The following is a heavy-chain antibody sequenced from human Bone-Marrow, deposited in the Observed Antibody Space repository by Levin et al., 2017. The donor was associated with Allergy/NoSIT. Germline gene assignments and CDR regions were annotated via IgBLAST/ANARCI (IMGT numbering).Heavy chain of an antibody. V-gene: IGHV4-59*01. CDR3: ARGHSRAQYGMDV. Sequence: SCTVSGGSISSYYWSWIRQPPGKGLEWIGYIYYSGSTNYNPSLKSRVTISVDTSKNQFSLKLSSVTAADTAVYYCARGHSRAQYGMDVWGQGTTVTVSS. CDR2: IYYSGST. CDR1: GGSISSYY. J-gene: IGHJ6*02.